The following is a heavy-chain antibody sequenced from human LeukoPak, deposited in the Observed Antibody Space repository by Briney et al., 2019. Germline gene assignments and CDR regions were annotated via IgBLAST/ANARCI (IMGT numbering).Heavy chain of an antibody. CDR1: GFTFSSYG. D-gene: IGHD1-20*01. V-gene: IGHV3-30*18. Sequence: GGSLRLSCAASGFTFSSYGMHWVRQAPGKGLEWVAVISYDGSNKCYADSVKGRFTISRDNSKNTLYLQMNSLRAEDTAVYYCAKDLSPGITGTTGYWGQGTLVTVSS. J-gene: IGHJ4*02. CDR3: AKDLSPGITGTTGY. CDR2: ISYDGSNK.